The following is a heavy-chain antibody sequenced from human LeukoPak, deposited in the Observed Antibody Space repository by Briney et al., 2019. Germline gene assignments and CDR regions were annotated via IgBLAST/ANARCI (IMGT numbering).Heavy chain of an antibody. J-gene: IGHJ4*02. D-gene: IGHD3-9*01. CDR1: GFTFSNYG. CDR3: ARHEGLIPLTGYSVDC. Sequence: PGGSLRLSCAASGFTFSNYGMHWVRQAPGKGLEWVAFIRYDGSNKYYADSVKGRFTISRDNSKNTLYLQMNSLRAEDTAVYYCARHEGLIPLTGYSVDCWGQGTLVTVSS. CDR2: IRYDGSNK. V-gene: IGHV3-30*02.